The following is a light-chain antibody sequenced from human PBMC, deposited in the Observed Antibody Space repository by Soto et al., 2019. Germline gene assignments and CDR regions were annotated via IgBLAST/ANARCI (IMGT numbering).Light chain of an antibody. CDR3: QQRSNWPPLYT. CDR2: AAS. CDR1: QSVSSY. V-gene: IGKV3-11*01. Sequence: EIVLTQSPATLSLSPGERATLSCRASQSVSSYLAWYQQKPGQAPRLLIYAASNRATGIPARFSGSGSGTDFTLAISSLEPEDFAVYYCQQRSNWPPLYTFGQGTKLEI. J-gene: IGKJ2*01.